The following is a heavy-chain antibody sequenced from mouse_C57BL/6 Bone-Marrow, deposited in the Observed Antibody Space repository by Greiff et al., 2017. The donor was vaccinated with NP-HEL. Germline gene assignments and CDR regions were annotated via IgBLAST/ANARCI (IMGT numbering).Heavy chain of an antibody. Sequence: VQLQQSGPELVKPGASVTISCKASGYSFPDYNLNWVKQSHGKSLEWIGVINPNYGTTRYNQKFKGKATLTVDQSSSTAYMQRNSLTSEDSAVYYCATHYYAMDYWGQGTSVTVSS. CDR1: GYSFPDYN. CDR3: ATHYYAMDY. CDR2: INPNYGTT. J-gene: IGHJ4*01. V-gene: IGHV1-39*01.